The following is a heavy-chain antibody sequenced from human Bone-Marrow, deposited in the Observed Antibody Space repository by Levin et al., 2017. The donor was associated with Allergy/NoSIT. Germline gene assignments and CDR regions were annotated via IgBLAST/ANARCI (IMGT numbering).Heavy chain of an antibody. CDR1: GYSFTTYW. Sequence: GGSLRLSCKGSGYSFTTYWITWVRQMPGKGLEWLGRIDPSDSHTNYSPSFQGHVTISADKSISTAYLQWSGLKASDTAMYYCARLVVSGYYFDNWGQGTLVTVSS. CDR2: IDPSDSHT. D-gene: IGHD2-8*02. V-gene: IGHV5-10-1*01. CDR3: ARLVVSGYYFDN. J-gene: IGHJ4*02.